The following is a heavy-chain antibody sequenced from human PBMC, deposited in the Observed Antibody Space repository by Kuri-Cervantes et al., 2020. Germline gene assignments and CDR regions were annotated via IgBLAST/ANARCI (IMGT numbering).Heavy chain of an antibody. Sequence: SETLSLTCRVSGDSVSNYYCSWIRQAPGTGLEWIGFIFYTGTTNYNPSLRSRVTISLDTSKNQFSLNLNSVTAADTAAYYCARSKYYTSWSGANWFDPWGQGTMVTVSS. CDR2: IFYTGTT. V-gene: IGHV4-59*02. CDR3: ARSKYYTSWSGANWFDP. J-gene: IGHJ5*02. CDR1: GDSVSNYY. D-gene: IGHD3-3*01.